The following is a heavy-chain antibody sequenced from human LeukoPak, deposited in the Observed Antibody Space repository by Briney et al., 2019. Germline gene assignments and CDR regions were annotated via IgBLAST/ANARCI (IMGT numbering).Heavy chain of an antibody. CDR2: ITSNGGNT. V-gene: IGHV3-23*01. CDR1: GFTFSNYA. Sequence: GGSLRLSCAASGFTFSNYAMSWVRQAPGKGLEWVSAITSNGGNTDYADSVKGRFTISRDNSKNTLSLQMNSLRAEDTAVYYCVKDGRRSSFPWGQGTLVTVSS. D-gene: IGHD6-13*01. J-gene: IGHJ4*02. CDR3: VKDGRRSSFP.